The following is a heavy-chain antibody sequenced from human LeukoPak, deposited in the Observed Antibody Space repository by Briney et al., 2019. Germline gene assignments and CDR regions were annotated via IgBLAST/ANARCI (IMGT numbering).Heavy chain of an antibody. CDR1: GFTFSSYG. Sequence: PGRSLRLSCAASGFTFSSYGMHWVRQAPGKGLEWVSTISGSGGSTYYADSVKGRFTISRDNSKNTLYLQMNSLRAEDTAVYYCANSPARAQDVWGQGTTVTVSS. V-gene: IGHV3-23*01. J-gene: IGHJ6*02. CDR2: ISGSGGST. CDR3: ANSPARAQDV.